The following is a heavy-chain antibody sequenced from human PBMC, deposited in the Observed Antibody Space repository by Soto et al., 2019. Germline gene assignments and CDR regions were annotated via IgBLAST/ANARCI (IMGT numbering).Heavy chain of an antibody. CDR3: ARGTSLREGAFDI. Sequence: ASVKVSCKASGYTFTGYYMHWVRQAPGKGLEWMGWINPNSGGTNYAQKFQGWVTMTRDTSISTAYMELSRLRSDDTAVYYCARGTSLREGAFDIWGQGTMVTVSS. D-gene: IGHD2-2*01. CDR2: INPNSGGT. J-gene: IGHJ3*02. CDR1: GYTFTGYY. V-gene: IGHV1-2*04.